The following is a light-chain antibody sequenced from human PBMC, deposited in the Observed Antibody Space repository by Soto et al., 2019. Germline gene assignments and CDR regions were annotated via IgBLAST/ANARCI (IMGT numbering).Light chain of an antibody. J-gene: IGLJ2*01. Sequence: QSALTQPASVSGSPGQSITISCTGTSSDVGGYKYVSWYQQHPDKAPKLMIYEVSNRPSGVSNRFSGSKSGNTASLTISGLQAEDEADYYCSSYTSSSTLVVFGGGTKLTVL. CDR2: EVS. CDR3: SSYTSSSTLVV. CDR1: SSDVGGYKY. V-gene: IGLV2-14*01.